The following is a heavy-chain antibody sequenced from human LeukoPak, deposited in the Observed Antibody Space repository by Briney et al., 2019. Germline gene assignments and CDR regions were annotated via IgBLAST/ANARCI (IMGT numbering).Heavy chain of an antibody. CDR3: ASSVVSNAFDI. V-gene: IGHV1-46*01. CDR1: GYTFTSYY. CDR2: INPSGGST. Sequence: ASVKVSCKASGYTFTSYYMHWVRQAPGQGLEWMGIINPSGGSTSYAQKFQGRVTITADKSTSTAYMELSSLRSEDTAVYYCASSVVSNAFDIWGQGTMVTVSS. J-gene: IGHJ3*02.